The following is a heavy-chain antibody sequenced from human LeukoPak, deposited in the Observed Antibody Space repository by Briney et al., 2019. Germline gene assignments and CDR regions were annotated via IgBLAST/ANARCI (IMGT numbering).Heavy chain of an antibody. V-gene: IGHV4-59*08. CDR2: IYYSGST. CDR1: DGSFSNYA. Sequence: SETLSPTCSVSDGSFSNYAWNWIRQPPGRGLEWIGYIYYSGSTIYNPSLRSRVTISADTSKNQFSLKLTSVTAADTAVYYCARLKARDAFDIWGQGTMVTVSS. CDR3: ARLKARDAFDI. J-gene: IGHJ3*02.